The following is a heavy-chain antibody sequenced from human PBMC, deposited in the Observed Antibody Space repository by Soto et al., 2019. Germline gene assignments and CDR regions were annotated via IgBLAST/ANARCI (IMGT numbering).Heavy chain of an antibody. CDR1: GYTFTSYY. CDR2: INPSGGYT. V-gene: IGHV1-46*01. CDR3: AGGGGIVVVTAPYEH. J-gene: IGHJ4*02. D-gene: IGHD2-21*02. Sequence: PSVKVSCKASGYTFTSYYMNWVRQAPGQGLEWLGIINPSGGYTTYAQRFLGRVTMTSDTSTSTVHMELGSLTSEDTAVYYCAGGGGIVVVTAPYEHWGQESLF.